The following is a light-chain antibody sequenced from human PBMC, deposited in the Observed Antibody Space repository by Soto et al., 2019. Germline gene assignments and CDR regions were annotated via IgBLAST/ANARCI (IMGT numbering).Light chain of an antibody. J-gene: IGKJ1*01. CDR2: KAS. CDR3: QHYNTYSEA. Sequence: DIEMTQSPSTLSGSVGDRVTITCRASQTISSWLAWYQQKPGKAPKLLIYKASTLKSGVPSRFSGSGSRTVFTLTISSLQPDDFATYYCQHYNTYSEAFGQGTKVDLK. V-gene: IGKV1-5*03. CDR1: QTISSW.